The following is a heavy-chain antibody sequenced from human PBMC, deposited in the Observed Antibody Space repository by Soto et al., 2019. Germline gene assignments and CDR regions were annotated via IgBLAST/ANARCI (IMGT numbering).Heavy chain of an antibody. Sequence: GASVKVSCKASGYTFTSYGVSWVRQAPGQGLERMGWINPNNGNTSYAQKLQGRVTMTRNTSISTAYMELSRLRSEDTAVYYCARKSTGTTFRVLSIEWFDPWGQGTLVTVSS. V-gene: IGHV1-8*02. D-gene: IGHD1-7*01. CDR1: GYTFTSYG. CDR3: ARKSTGTTFRVLSIEWFDP. CDR2: INPNNGNT. J-gene: IGHJ5*02.